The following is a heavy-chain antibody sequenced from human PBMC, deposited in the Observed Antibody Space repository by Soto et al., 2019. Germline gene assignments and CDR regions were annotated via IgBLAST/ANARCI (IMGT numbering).Heavy chain of an antibody. CDR1: GFTFSSYS. CDR3: ASGYFDTTVYYYYYYMDV. V-gene: IGHV3-21*01. J-gene: IGHJ6*03. Sequence: GGSLRLSCAASGFTFSSYSMNWVRQAPGKGQEWVSSISSSSSYIYYADSVKGRFTISRDNAKNSLYLQMNSLRAEDTAVYYCASGYFDTTVYYYYYYMDVWGKGTTVTVSS. CDR2: ISSSSSYI. D-gene: IGHD3-9*01.